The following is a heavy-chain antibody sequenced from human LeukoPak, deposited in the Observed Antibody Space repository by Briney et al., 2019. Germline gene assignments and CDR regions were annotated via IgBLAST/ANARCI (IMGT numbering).Heavy chain of an antibody. V-gene: IGHV3-23*01. CDR3: ARDLSPVVRASPMGY. CDR2: ISDPHSGSET. J-gene: IGHJ4*02. CDR1: GFTFSSYT. Sequence: GGSLRLSCAASGFTFSSYTMNWVRQALGQGLEWVSTISDPHSGSETHYADSVKGRFTISRDDSQNTLYLQMDSLRAEDTAVYYCARDLSPVVRASPMGYWGQGTPVTVSS. D-gene: IGHD3-10*01.